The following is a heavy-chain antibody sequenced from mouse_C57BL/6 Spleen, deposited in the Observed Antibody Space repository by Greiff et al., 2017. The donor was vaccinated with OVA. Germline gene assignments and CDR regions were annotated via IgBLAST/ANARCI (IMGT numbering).Heavy chain of an antibody. J-gene: IGHJ2*01. D-gene: IGHD2-3*01. Sequence: EVQLQQSGPELVKPGASVKISCKASGYTFTDYYMNWVKQSHGKSLEWIGDINPNNGGTSYNQKFKGKATLTVDKSSSTAYMELRSLTTEDSAVYYCARSTYDGPDYFDYWGQGTTLTVSS. CDR2: INPNNGGT. V-gene: IGHV1-26*01. CDR1: GYTFTDYY. CDR3: ARSTYDGPDYFDY.